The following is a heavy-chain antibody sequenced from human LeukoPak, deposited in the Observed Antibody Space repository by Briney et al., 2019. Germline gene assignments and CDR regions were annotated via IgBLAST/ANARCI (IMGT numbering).Heavy chain of an antibody. CDR2: INHSGST. J-gene: IGHJ4*02. CDR3: ARGVGDSYYFDY. V-gene: IGHV4-34*01. CDR1: GGSFSGYY. Sequence: PSETLSLTCAVYGGSFSGYYWSWIRQPPGKGLEWIGEINHSGSTNYDPSLKSRVTISVDTSKNQFSLKLSSVTAADTAVYCCARGVGDSYYFDYWGQGTLVTVSS.